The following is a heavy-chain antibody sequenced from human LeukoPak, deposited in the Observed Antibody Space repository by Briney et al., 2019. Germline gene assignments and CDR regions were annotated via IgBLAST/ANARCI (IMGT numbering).Heavy chain of an antibody. CDR2: ISAYNGNT. D-gene: IGHD2-2*02. J-gene: IGHJ4*02. Sequence: GASVKVSCKASGYTFTSYGISWVRQAPGQGLEWMGWISAYNGNTNYAQKLQGRVTMTTDTSTSTAYMELRSLRSDDTAVYYCARVMAGYCSSTSCYNPFDYWGQGTLVTVSS. V-gene: IGHV1-18*01. CDR3: ARVMAGYCSSTSCYNPFDY. CDR1: GYTFTSYG.